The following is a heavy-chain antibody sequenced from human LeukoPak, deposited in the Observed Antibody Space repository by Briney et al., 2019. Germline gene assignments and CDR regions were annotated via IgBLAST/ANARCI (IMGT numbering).Heavy chain of an antibody. Sequence: SETLSLTCTVSGGSISSYYWSWIRQPPGKGLEWIGYFYYSGSTNYNPSLKSRVSISVDTSKNQFSLKLSSVTAADTAVYYCARWDSGSYCHAFDIWGQGTMVTVSS. CDR2: FYYSGST. D-gene: IGHD1-26*01. CDR3: ARWDSGSYCHAFDI. CDR1: GGSISSYY. J-gene: IGHJ3*02. V-gene: IGHV4-59*08.